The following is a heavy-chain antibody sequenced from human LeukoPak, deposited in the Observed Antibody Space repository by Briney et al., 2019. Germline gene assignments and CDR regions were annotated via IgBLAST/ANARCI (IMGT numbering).Heavy chain of an antibody. J-gene: IGHJ4*02. D-gene: IGHD6-19*01. CDR3: ARSQSSGWPY. V-gene: IGHV4-34*01. Sequence: SETLSLTCAVYGGSFSGYYWSWIRQPPGKGLEWIGEINHSGSTNYNPSLKSRVTISVDTSKNQFSLKLSSVTAADTAVYYCARSQSSGWPYRGQGTLVTVSS. CDR1: GGSFSGYY. CDR2: INHSGST.